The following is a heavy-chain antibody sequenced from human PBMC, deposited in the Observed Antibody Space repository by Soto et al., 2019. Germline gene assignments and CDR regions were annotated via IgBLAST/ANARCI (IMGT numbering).Heavy chain of an antibody. CDR1: GYTFTGYY. J-gene: IGHJ4*02. CDR3: ARGAPPPGIAAAGPLDY. CDR2: INPNSGGT. Sequence: ASVKVSCKASGYTFTGYYMHWVRQAPGQGLEWMGWINPNSGGTNYAQKFQGWVAMTRDTSISTAYMELSRLRSDDTAVYYCARGAPPPGIAAAGPLDYWGQGTLVTVSS. V-gene: IGHV1-2*04. D-gene: IGHD6-13*01.